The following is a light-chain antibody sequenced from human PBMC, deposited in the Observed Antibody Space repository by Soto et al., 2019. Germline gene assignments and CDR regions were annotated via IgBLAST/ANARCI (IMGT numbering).Light chain of an antibody. CDR1: SSDIGSYNY. Sequence: QSALTQPASVSGSPGQSITISCTGTSSDIGSYNYVAWYQQFPGKTPKLIIYEVRNRPSGVSFRFSGSKSGNTASLTISGLQAEDEADYYCISYAGSSTPYVFGTGTKLTVL. V-gene: IGLV2-14*01. CDR2: EVR. CDR3: ISYAGSSTPYV. J-gene: IGLJ1*01.